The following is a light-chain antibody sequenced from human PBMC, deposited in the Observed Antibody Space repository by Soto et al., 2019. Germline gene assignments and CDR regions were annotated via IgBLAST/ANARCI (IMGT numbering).Light chain of an antibody. CDR2: RNN. J-gene: IGLJ2*01. V-gene: IGLV1-47*01. Sequence: QSVLTQPPSASGTPGQRVTISCSGSSSNIGSNYVYWYQQLPGTAPKLLIYRNNQRPSWVPDRFSGSKSGTSASLAISGLRSEDEAEYYCAAWDDSLSGVVFGAGTKLTVL. CDR3: AAWDDSLSGVV. CDR1: SSNIGSNY.